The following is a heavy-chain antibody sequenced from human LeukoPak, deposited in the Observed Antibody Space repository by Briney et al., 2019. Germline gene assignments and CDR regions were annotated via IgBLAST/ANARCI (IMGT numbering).Heavy chain of an antibody. CDR1: GGPVSSYY. CDR2: INHSGST. CDR3: ARGLTIFGVVYYYGMDV. V-gene: IGHV4-34*01. D-gene: IGHD3-3*01. Sequence: SETLSLTCTVSGGPVSSYYWSWIRQPPGKGLEWIGEINHSGSTNYNPSLKSRVTISVDTSKNQFSLKLSSVTAADTAVYYCARGLTIFGVVYYYGMDVWGQGTTVTVSS. J-gene: IGHJ6*02.